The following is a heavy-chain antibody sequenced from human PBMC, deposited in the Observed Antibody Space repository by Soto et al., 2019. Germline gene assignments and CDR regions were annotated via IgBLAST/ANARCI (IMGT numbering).Heavy chain of an antibody. D-gene: IGHD6-13*01. CDR3: ARSPRGIAAAGTGWFDP. V-gene: IGHV1-69*01. CDR2: IIPIFGTA. Sequence: QVQLVQSGAEVKKPGSSVKVSCKASGGTFSSDAISWVRQAPGQGLEWMGGIIPIFGTANYAQKFQGRVTITADESTSTAYMELSSLRSEDTAVYYCARSPRGIAAAGTGWFDPWGQGTLVTVSS. CDR1: GGTFSSDA. J-gene: IGHJ5*02.